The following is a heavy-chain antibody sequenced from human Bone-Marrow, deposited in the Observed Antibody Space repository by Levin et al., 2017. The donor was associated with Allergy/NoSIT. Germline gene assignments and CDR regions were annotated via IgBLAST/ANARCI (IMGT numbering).Heavy chain of an antibody. CDR3: WRWGNDETDCRGGSCYSRTVDTFDL. D-gene: IGHD2-15*01. CDR1: GVSINEYF. Sequence: SETLSLTCTVSGVSINEYFWSWIRQPPGKGLEWVGYVHSSGATNYNPSLKSRVTLSVDTPKNQFSLKVYSVTAADTAMYYCWRWGNDETDCRGGSCYSRTVDTFDLWGQGTMVVVSS. J-gene: IGHJ3*01. V-gene: IGHV4-59*01. CDR2: VHSSGAT.